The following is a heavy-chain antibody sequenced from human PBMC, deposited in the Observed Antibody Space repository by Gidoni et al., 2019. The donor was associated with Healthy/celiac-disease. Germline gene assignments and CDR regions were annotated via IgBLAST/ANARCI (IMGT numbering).Heavy chain of an antibody. Sequence: EVQLVQSGAEVKKPGESLRISCKGSGYSFTSYWIRWVRQMPGKGLEWMGRIDPSDSYTNYSPSFQGHVTISADKSISTAYLQWSSLKASDTAMYYCARLSAMVTVFGYYYYGMDVWGQGTTVTVSS. CDR3: ARLSAMVTVFGYYYYGMDV. J-gene: IGHJ6*02. CDR2: IDPSDSYT. CDR1: GYSFTSYW. D-gene: IGHD5-18*01. V-gene: IGHV5-10-1*01.